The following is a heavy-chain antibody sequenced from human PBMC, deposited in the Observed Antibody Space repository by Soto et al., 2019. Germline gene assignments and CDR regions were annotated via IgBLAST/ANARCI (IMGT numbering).Heavy chain of an antibody. CDR3: AREASGSGWWSQGSFES. J-gene: IGHJ5*01. Sequence: EVQLVESGGGLVQPGGSLRLSCAASGFTVTSSYISWVRQAPGKRLEWVSTIYSSGSTYYADSVRGRFIISRDISENTVDLQMNSLTVEDMAVYYCAREASGSGWWSQGSFESWGQGTLVTVSS. CDR2: IYSSGST. CDR1: GFTVTSSY. D-gene: IGHD6-19*01. V-gene: IGHV3-66*01.